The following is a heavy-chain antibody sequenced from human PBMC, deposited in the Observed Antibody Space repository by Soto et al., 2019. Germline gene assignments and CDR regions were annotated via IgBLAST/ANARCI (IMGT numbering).Heavy chain of an antibody. CDR3: ARSQYDSSGYHDAFDI. Sequence: PSETLSLTCAVYGGSFSGYYWSWIRQPPGKGLEWIGEINHSGSTNYNPSLKSRVTISVDTSKNQFSLKLSSVIAADTAVYYCARSQYDSSGYHDAFDIWGQGTMVTVSS. CDR1: GGSFSGYY. V-gene: IGHV4-34*01. J-gene: IGHJ3*02. CDR2: INHSGST. D-gene: IGHD3-22*01.